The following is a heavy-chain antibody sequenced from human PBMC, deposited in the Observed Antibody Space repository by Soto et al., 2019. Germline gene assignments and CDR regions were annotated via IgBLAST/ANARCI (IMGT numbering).Heavy chain of an antibody. Sequence: SETLSLTCTVSGDSISTFYWSWIRQPPGKGLEWIGYIHYSGSTNYNPSLKSQVIISVDTSKNQFSLKPSSVTAADTAVYFCARVRSNLFDYWGQGTLVTVSS. CDR3: ARVRSNLFDY. J-gene: IGHJ4*02. V-gene: IGHV4-59*01. D-gene: IGHD3-3*01. CDR1: GDSISTFY. CDR2: IHYSGST.